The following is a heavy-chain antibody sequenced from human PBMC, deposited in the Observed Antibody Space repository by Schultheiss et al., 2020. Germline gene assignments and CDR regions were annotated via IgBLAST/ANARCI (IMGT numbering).Heavy chain of an antibody. Sequence: SQTLSLTCAISGDSVSSNSAAWNWIRQSPSRGLEWLGRTYYRSKWYNDYAVSVKSRITINPDTSKNQFSLKLSSVTAADTAVYYCAREEVWHDIYYDILTGYPNRYYFDYWGQGTLVTVSS. CDR2: TYYRSKWYN. D-gene: IGHD3-9*01. J-gene: IGHJ4*02. CDR3: AREEVWHDIYYDILTGYPNRYYFDY. V-gene: IGHV6-1*01. CDR1: GDSVSSNSAA.